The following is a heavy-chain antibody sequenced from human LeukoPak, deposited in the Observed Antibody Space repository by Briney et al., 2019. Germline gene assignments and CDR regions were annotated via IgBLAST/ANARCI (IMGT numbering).Heavy chain of an antibody. J-gene: IGHJ4*02. CDR1: GGSFSGYY. V-gene: IGHV4-34*01. CDR3: ARGRITMIVVVTYFDY. D-gene: IGHD3-22*01. CDR2: INHSGST. Sequence: SETLSLTCAVYGGSFSGYYWSWIRQPPGKGLEWIGEINHSGSTNYNPSLKSRVTISVDTSKNQSSLKLSSVTAADTAVYYCARGRITMIVVVTYFDYWGQGTLVTVSS.